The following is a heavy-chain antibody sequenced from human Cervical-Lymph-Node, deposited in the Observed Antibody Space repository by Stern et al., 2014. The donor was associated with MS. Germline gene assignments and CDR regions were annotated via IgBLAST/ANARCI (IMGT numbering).Heavy chain of an antibody. CDR2: LDHSGIT. D-gene: IGHD4-17*01. CDR3: ARAPTVTVTGWFDP. V-gene: IGHV4-4*02. CDR1: GGSISSSNW. J-gene: IGHJ5*02. Sequence: VQLVESGPGLVKPSGTLSLTCAVSGGSISSSNWWSWVRQPPGEGLEWIGELDHSGITNYTPSLKSRVTISVDKSKNQFSLKLSSVTAADTAVYYCARAPTVTVTGWFDPWGQGTLVTVSS.